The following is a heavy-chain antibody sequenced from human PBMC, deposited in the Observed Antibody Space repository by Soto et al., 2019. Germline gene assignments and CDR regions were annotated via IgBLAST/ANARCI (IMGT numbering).Heavy chain of an antibody. D-gene: IGHD3-10*01. Sequence: QEHLVESGGGLVKAGGTLRLSCATSGFTFSDYYMSWVRQAPGKGREWVSYISSSGTTIQYAESVKGRFTVSRDNVRETPYLVIDNLSPEATPVYFCARALRFVDLHYYFDLWGQGTLVTVST. V-gene: IGHV3-11*01. CDR1: GFTFSDYY. CDR2: ISSSGTTI. J-gene: IGHJ5*02. CDR3: ARALRFVDLHYYFDL.